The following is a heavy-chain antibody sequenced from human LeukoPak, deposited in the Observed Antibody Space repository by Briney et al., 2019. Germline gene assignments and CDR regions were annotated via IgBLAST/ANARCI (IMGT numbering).Heavy chain of an antibody. D-gene: IGHD3-22*01. CDR3: ARSRGYGYYMDV. V-gene: IGHV3-20*04. J-gene: IGHJ6*03. CDR1: GFKFDDYG. Sequence: GSLRLSCEAAGFKFDDYGMAWVRQRPGKGLEWLSVINWNGDTTIYAHSVKGRLTISRDNAKRSLYLQMNSLRDEDTAVYYCARSRGYGYYMDVWGKGTTVTISS. CDR2: INWNGDTT.